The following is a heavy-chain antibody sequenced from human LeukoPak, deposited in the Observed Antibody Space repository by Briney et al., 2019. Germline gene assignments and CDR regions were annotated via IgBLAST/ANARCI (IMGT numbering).Heavy chain of an antibody. V-gene: IGHV5-51*01. CDR3: ARRAYCSGGSCYSLYYYYMDV. D-gene: IGHD2-15*01. CDR2: IYPGDSDT. CDR1: GYSFTSYW. Sequence: GESLKISCKGSGYSFTSYWIGWVRQMPGKGLEWMGIIYPGDSDTRYSPSFQGHVTISADKSISTAYLKSSSLKASDTAMYYCARRAYCSGGSCYSLYYYYMDVWGKGTTVTVSS. J-gene: IGHJ6*03.